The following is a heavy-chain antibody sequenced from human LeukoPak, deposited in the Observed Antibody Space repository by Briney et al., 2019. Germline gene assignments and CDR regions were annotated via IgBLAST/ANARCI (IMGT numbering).Heavy chain of an antibody. CDR2: INHSGST. D-gene: IGHD2-15*01. CDR3: ARVQWWFYYYGMDV. V-gene: IGHV4-34*01. CDR1: GGSFSGHY. J-gene: IGHJ6*02. Sequence: PSETLSLTCAVYGGSFSGHYWSWIRQPPGKGLEWIGEINHSGSTNYNPSLKSRVTISVDTSKNQFSLKLSSVTAADTAVYYCARVQWWFYYYGMDVWGQGTTVTVSS.